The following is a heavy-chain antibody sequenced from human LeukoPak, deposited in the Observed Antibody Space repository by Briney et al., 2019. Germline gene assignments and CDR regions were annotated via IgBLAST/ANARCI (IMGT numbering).Heavy chain of an antibody. V-gene: IGHV3-11*01. CDR1: GFTFSDYY. J-gene: IGHJ4*02. CDR2: ISSSGSTI. D-gene: IGHD3-22*01. Sequence: GGSLRLSSAASGFTFSDYYMSWIRQAPGKGLEWVSYISSSGSTIYYADSVKGRFTISRDNAKNSLYLQMNSLRAEDTAVYYCARDYYYDSSGYWLYWGQGTLVTVSS. CDR3: ARDYYYDSSGYWLY.